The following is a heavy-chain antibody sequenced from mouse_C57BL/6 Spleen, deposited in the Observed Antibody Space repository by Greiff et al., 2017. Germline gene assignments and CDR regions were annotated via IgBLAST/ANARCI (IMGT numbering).Heavy chain of an antibody. CDR1: GYTFTSYW. CDR2: INPSNGGT. CDR3: ARWPYDYDVENAMDY. V-gene: IGHV1-53*01. Sequence: QVQLQQPGTELVKPGASVKLSCKASGYTFTSYWMHWVKQRPGQGLEWIGNINPSNGGTNYNEKFKSKATLTVDKSSSTAYMQLSSLTSEDSAVYYCARWPYDYDVENAMDYWGQGTSVTVSS. J-gene: IGHJ4*01. D-gene: IGHD2-4*01.